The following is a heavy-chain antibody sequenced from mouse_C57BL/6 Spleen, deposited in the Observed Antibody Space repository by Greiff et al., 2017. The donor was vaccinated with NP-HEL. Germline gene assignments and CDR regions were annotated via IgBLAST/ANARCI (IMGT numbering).Heavy chain of an antibody. D-gene: IGHD1-1*01. CDR3: ARGGTTTVVSFDY. J-gene: IGHJ2*01. CDR1: GYTFTSYG. Sequence: VKLMESGAELARPGASVKLSCKASGYTFTSYGISWVKQRTGQGLEWIGEIYPRSGNTYYNEKFKGKATLTADKSSSTAYMELRSLTSEDSAVYFCARGGTTTVVSFDYWGQGTTLTVSS. V-gene: IGHV1-81*01. CDR2: IYPRSGNT.